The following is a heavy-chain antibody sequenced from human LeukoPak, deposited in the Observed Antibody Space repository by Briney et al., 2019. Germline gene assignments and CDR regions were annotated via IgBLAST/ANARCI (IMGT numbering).Heavy chain of an antibody. V-gene: IGHV3-30*18. CDR2: ISYDGSHK. D-gene: IGHD3-10*02. CDR1: EFTLSSYA. J-gene: IGHJ6*04. Sequence: GGSLRLSCAASEFTLSSYAMHWVRQAPGKGREWVAVISYDGSHKYYEDSVKGRFTISKENSQNTQYLQMNSLSAEDTAVYYCAELGITMIGGVWGKGPTVTISS. CDR3: AELGITMIGGV.